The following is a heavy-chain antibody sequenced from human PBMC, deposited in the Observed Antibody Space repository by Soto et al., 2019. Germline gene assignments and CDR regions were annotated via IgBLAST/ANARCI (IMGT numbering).Heavy chain of an antibody. J-gene: IGHJ5*02. D-gene: IGHD2-15*01. V-gene: IGHV3-23*01. CDR1: GFTWSTYA. CDR3: AKCQVVTVVSGWCNYFDP. CDR2: IRENSGST. Sequence: EVQLLESGGDLVQPGGSMRLSCAASGFTWSTYAMNWVRQAPGKGLELVSAIRENSGSTDYADSLKGRFTLSRDNSTNTLDLQMTSLSADDTAVSYCAKCQVVTVVSGWCNYFDPWGQGNLVTVSS.